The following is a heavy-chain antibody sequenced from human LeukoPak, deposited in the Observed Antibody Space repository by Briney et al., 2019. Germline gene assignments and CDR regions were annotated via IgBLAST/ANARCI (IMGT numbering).Heavy chain of an antibody. Sequence: ASVKVSCKASGYTFTSYGISWVRQAPGQGLEWMGWINPNSGGTNYAQKFQGRVTMTRDTSISTAYMELSRLRSDDTAVYYCARVVAAASLDYWGQGTLVTVSS. CDR2: INPNSGGT. V-gene: IGHV1-2*02. CDR3: ARVVAAASLDY. D-gene: IGHD6-13*01. J-gene: IGHJ4*02. CDR1: GYTFTSYG.